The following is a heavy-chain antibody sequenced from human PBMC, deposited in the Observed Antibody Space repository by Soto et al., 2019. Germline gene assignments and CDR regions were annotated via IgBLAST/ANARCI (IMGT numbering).Heavy chain of an antibody. V-gene: IGHV3-72*01. D-gene: IGHD3-22*01. Sequence: GGSLSLSCAASGFPFSDHYMDWVRQAPGKGLEWVGRSRNKGNSYTTEYAASVKGGFTISRDDSKNSLYLQMNSLKIEDTAVYYCARDPPYDSSGHNDYWGQGTLVTVSS. CDR3: ARDPPYDSSGHNDY. CDR2: SRNKGNSYTT. CDR1: GFPFSDHY. J-gene: IGHJ4*02.